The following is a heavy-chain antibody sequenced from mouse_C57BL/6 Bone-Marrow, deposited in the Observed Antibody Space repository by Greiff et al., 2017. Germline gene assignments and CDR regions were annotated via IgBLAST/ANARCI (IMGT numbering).Heavy chain of an antibody. V-gene: IGHV14-2*01. J-gene: IGHJ2*01. Sequence: EVQLVESGAELVKPGASVKLSCTASGFNIKDYYIHWVKQRTEQGLEWIGRIDPEDGETKYAQKFQDKATITADTSSNTAYLQLSMLASEDTAVYYGTRSLIYYGTNYWGQGTTLTVSS. D-gene: IGHD1-1*01. CDR3: TRSLIYYGTNY. CDR2: IDPEDGET. CDR1: GFNIKDYY.